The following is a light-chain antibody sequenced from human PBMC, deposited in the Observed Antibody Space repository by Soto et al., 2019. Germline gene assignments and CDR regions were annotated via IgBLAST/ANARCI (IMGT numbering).Light chain of an antibody. Sequence: EIALTQSPDTLSVSPGARAALSCLASQSVSSNLAWYQQKPGQAPRPLIYDASNRATGIPARFSGSGSGTDFTLTISSLEPEDFAVYYCQQYHTWPITFGGGTKVDIK. V-gene: IGKV3D-15*01. CDR1: QSVSSN. CDR3: QQYHTWPIT. CDR2: DAS. J-gene: IGKJ4*01.